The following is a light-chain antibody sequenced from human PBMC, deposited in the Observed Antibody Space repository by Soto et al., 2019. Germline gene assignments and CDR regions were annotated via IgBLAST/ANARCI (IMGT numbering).Light chain of an antibody. J-gene: IGLJ1*01. CDR2: DVS. V-gene: IGLV2-14*03. CDR3: TSYTTSSTDV. Sequence: QSALTQPASVSGSPGQSIAISCTGTSSDVGSYNYVSWYQHHPGKAPKVMIYDVSSRPSGVSNRFSGSKSGNTASLTISGLQAEDDADYYCTSYTTSSTDVFGTGTKLTVL. CDR1: SSDVGSYNY.